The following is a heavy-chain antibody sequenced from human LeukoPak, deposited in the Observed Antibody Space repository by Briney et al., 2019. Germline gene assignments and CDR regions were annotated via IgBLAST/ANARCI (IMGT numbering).Heavy chain of an antibody. Sequence: GGSLRLSCAASGFTFSNAWMSWVRQAPGKGLEWVGRIKSKTDGGTTDYAAPVKGRFTISRDDSKNTLYLQINSLKTEDTAVYYCTTENRYSSGWYSFAYYYMDVWGKGTTVTVSS. CDR1: GFTFSNAW. CDR2: IKSKTDGGTT. CDR3: TTENRYSSGWYSFAYYYMDV. J-gene: IGHJ6*03. D-gene: IGHD6-19*01. V-gene: IGHV3-15*01.